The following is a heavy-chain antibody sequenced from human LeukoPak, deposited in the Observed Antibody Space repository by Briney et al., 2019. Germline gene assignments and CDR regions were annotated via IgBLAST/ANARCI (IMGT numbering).Heavy chain of an antibody. Sequence: GASVKVSCKASGYTFTSCGISWVRRAPGQGLEKMGWISAYNGNTNYAQKLQGRVTMTTDTSTSTAYMELRSVRSDDTAVYYCARDDIAPADFDYWGQGTLVTVSS. J-gene: IGHJ4*02. CDR2: ISAYNGNT. CDR1: GYTFTSCG. D-gene: IGHD6-25*01. V-gene: IGHV1-18*01. CDR3: ARDDIAPADFDY.